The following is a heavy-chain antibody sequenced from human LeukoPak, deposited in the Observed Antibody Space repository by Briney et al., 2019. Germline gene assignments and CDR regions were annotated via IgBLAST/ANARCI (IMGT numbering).Heavy chain of an antibody. CDR2: INSNSGGT. D-gene: IGHD6-13*01. Sequence: ASVKVSGKASGYTFTGYYMHWVRQAPGQGLEWMGWINSNSGGTNYAQKFQGRVTMTRDTSISTAYMDLSRLRSDDTAVYYCARDAIAAAGTQLPYYYYYMDVWGKGTTVTISS. V-gene: IGHV1-2*02. CDR1: GYTFTGYY. J-gene: IGHJ6*03. CDR3: ARDAIAAAGTQLPYYYYYMDV.